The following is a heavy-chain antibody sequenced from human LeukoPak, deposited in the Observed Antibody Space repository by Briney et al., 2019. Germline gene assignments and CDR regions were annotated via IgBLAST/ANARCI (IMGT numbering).Heavy chain of an antibody. CDR1: GGSFSGYY. CDR3: ASSSGYRSYYFDY. D-gene: IGHD3-22*01. V-gene: IGHV4-34*01. CDR2: INHSGST. J-gene: IGHJ4*02. Sequence: SETLSLTCAVYGGSFSGYYWSWIRQPPGKGLEWIGEINHSGSTNYNPSLKSRVTISVDTSKNQFSLKLSSVTAADTAVYYCASSSGYRSYYFDYWGQGTLVTVSS.